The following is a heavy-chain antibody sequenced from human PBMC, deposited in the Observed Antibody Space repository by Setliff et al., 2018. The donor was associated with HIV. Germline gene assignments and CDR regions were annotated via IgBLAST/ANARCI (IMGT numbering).Heavy chain of an antibody. CDR2: IIPIFGTA. CDR1: GGTFISQA. Sequence: GASVKVSCKASGGTFISQAISWVRQAPGQGLEWMGGIIPIFGTANYAQKFEGRITMTTDTSTSTAYMELRGLISDDTAVYFCARAPRISPEFNNPHPNFDHWGQGTLVTVSS. CDR3: ARAPRISPEFNNPHPNFDH. V-gene: IGHV1-69*05. J-gene: IGHJ4*02. D-gene: IGHD3-10*01.